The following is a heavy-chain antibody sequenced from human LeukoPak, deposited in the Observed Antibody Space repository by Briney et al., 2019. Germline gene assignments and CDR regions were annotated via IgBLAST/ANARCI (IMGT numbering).Heavy chain of an antibody. CDR2: IYDSGST. Sequence: SETLSLTCTVSGGSISSYYWSWIRQPPGRGLEWIGYIYDSGSTNYNPSPRSRVTISVDTSKNQFSLKLSSVTAADTAVYYCARDGSPFYYDNSGYLSDYWGQGTLVTVSS. J-gene: IGHJ4*02. CDR1: GGSISSYY. CDR3: ARDGSPFYYDNSGYLSDY. V-gene: IGHV4-59*01. D-gene: IGHD3-22*01.